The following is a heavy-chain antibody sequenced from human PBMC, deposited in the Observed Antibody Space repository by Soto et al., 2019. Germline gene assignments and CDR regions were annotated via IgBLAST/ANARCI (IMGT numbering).Heavy chain of an antibody. D-gene: IGHD3-3*01. Sequence: QITLNESGPTVVKPAETLTLTCTFSGFSLTTSGVGVGWIRQSPGKAPEWLALIYWDDDKGYSASLKGRLTITKDTSKNQVVLTMASVDPADTATYYCAHRILRTVFGLVTTTAIYFDFWGQGTPVVVSS. V-gene: IGHV2-5*02. CDR3: AHRILRTVFGLVTTTAIYFDF. CDR2: IYWDDDK. CDR1: GFSLTTSGVG. J-gene: IGHJ4*02.